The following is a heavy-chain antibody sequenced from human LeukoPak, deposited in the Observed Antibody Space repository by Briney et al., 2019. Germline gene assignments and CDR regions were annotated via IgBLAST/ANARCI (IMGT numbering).Heavy chain of an antibody. Sequence: GGSLRLSRAASGFTFSNYWMSWVRQAPGKGLEWVANIKQDGSVKYYVDSVRGRFTISRDNAKNSVYLQMNSLRAEDTAVYYCARIGYSSSCLDYWGQGTLVTVSS. CDR2: IKQDGSVK. D-gene: IGHD6-19*01. CDR3: ARIGYSSSCLDY. V-gene: IGHV3-7*01. J-gene: IGHJ4*02. CDR1: GFTFSNYW.